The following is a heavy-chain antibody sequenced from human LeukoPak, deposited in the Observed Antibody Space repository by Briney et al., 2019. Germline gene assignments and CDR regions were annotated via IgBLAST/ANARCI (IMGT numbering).Heavy chain of an antibody. CDR3: AKVSYAAAAGEHDY. V-gene: IGHV3-30*18. CDR1: GFTFSSYG. D-gene: IGHD6-13*01. J-gene: IGHJ4*02. Sequence: GRPLRLSCAASGFTFSSYGMHWVRQAPGKGLEWVAVISYDGSNKYYADSVKGRFTISRDNSKNTLYLQMNSLRAEDTAVYYCAKVSYAAAAGEHDYWGQGTLVTVSS. CDR2: ISYDGSNK.